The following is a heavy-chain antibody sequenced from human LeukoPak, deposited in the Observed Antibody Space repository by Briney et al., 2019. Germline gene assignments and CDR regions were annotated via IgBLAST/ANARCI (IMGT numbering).Heavy chain of an antibody. V-gene: IGHV3-33*01. CDR2: IWYDGSNK. J-gene: IGHJ4*02. Sequence: GRSLRLSCAASGFTFSSYGMHWVRQAPGKGLEWVAVIWYDGSNKYYADSVKGRFTISRDNSKNTLYLQMNSLRAEDTAVYYYARDLRLRTTVTTALGYWGQGTLVTVSS. CDR3: ARDLRLRTTVTTALGY. D-gene: IGHD4-11*01. CDR1: GFTFSSYG.